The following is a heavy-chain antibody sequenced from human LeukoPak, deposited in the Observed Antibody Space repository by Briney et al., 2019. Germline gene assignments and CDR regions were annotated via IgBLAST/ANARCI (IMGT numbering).Heavy chain of an antibody. D-gene: IGHD7-27*01. Sequence: ASVKVSCKASGYTFTSYDINWVRQATGQGLEWMGWMNPNSGNTNYAQKLQGRVTMTTDTSTSTAYMELRSLRSDDTAVYYCARDGPNWGFDYYYYYGMDVWGQGTTVTVSS. J-gene: IGHJ6*02. CDR3: ARDGPNWGFDYYYYYGMDV. CDR1: GYTFTSYD. V-gene: IGHV1-18*01. CDR2: MNPNSGNT.